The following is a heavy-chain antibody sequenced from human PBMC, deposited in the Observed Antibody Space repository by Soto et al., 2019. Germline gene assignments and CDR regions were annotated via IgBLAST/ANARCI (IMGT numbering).Heavy chain of an antibody. CDR3: ARDLDSGYVVYYYYYGMDV. CDR2: ISYDGSNK. V-gene: IGHV3-30-3*01. Sequence: PGGSLRLSCAASGFTFSSYAMHWVRQAPGKGLEWVAVISYDGSNKYYADSVKGRFTISRDNSKNTLYLQMNSLRAEDTAVYYCARDLDSGYVVYYYYYGMDVWGQGTTVTSP. CDR1: GFTFSSYA. D-gene: IGHD5-12*01. J-gene: IGHJ6*02.